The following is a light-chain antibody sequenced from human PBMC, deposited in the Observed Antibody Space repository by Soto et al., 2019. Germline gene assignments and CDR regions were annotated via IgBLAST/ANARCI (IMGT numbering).Light chain of an antibody. CDR2: DNN. J-gene: IGLJ2*01. V-gene: IGLV1-51*01. Sequence: QSVLTQPPSVSAAPGQKVTISCSGSSSNIGNNYVSWYQQLPGTAPKLLIYDNNKRPSGIPDRFSGSKSGTSATLGITGLQAGDEADYYCGTWDSSLGAGVFGGGTQVTVL. CDR3: GTWDSSLGAGV. CDR1: SSNIGNNY.